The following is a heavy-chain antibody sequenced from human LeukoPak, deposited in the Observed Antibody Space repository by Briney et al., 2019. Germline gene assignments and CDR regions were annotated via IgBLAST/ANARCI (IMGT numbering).Heavy chain of an antibody. CDR1: GLKFSSYW. CDR2: IKKDGSDK. CDR3: ASQSRYCSGDSCYSFDY. Sequence: GGSLRLSCAASGLKFSSYWMSWVRQAPGKGLEWVANIKKDGSDKYYVDSVKSRFTISRDNAKNSLYLQMNSLRAEDTAVYYCASQSRYCSGDSCYSFDYWGQGTLVTVSS. J-gene: IGHJ4*02. D-gene: IGHD2-15*01. V-gene: IGHV3-7*01.